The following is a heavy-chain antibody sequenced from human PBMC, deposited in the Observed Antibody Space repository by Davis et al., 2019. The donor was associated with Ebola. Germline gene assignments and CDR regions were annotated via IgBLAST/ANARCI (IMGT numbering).Heavy chain of an antibody. CDR2: INPSGGST. CDR3: ARGYYYDSSGHHAFDI. J-gene: IGHJ3*02. D-gene: IGHD3-22*01. CDR1: GYTFTSYY. Sequence: ASVKVSCKASGYTFTSYYMHWVRQAPGQGLEWMGIINPSGGSTSYAQKFQGRVTMTRDTSTSTVYMELSSLRSEDTAVYYCARGYYYDSSGHHAFDIWGQGTMVTVSS. V-gene: IGHV1-46*01.